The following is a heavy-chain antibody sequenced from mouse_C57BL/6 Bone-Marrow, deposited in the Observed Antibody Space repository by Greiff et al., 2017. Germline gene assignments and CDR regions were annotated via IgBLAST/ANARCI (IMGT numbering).Heavy chain of an antibody. CDR1: GYAFTNYL. J-gene: IGHJ3*01. CDR2: INPGSGGT. CDR3: ARGDGNYRFAY. V-gene: IGHV1-54*01. Sequence: VQLQQSGAELVRPGTSVKVSCKASGYAFTNYLIEWVKQRPGQGLEWIGVINPGSGGTNYNEKFKGKAKLTADKHSSTAYMQLSSLTSEDSAVYFCARGDGNYRFAYWGQGTLVTVSA. D-gene: IGHD2-1*01.